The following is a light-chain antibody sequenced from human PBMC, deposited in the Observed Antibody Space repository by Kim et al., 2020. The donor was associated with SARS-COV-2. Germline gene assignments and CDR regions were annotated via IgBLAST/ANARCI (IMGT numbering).Light chain of an antibody. CDR1: SSNIGTNT. CDR3: ASWDDSLNGLV. CDR2: SSY. Sequence: QSVLTQPPSASGTPGQRVTISCSGVSSNIGTNTVNWYQQFPGAAPKLVIHSSYQRPSGVPDRFSGSKSGTSASLAISGVQSEDESVYFCASWDDSLNGLVFGGGTQLTVL. J-gene: IGLJ3*02. V-gene: IGLV1-44*01.